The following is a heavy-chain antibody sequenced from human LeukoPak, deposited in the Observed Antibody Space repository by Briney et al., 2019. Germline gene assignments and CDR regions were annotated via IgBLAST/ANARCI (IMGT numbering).Heavy chain of an antibody. CDR1: GGSFSGYY. Sequence: SETLSLTCAVYGGSFSGYYWSWIRQPPGKGLEWIGEINHSGSTNYNPSLKSRVTISVDTSKNQFSLKLSSVTAADTAVYYCARGTYSVFGIAAASMGDYFDYWGQGTLVTVSS. CDR3: ARGTYSVFGIAAASMGDYFDY. D-gene: IGHD6-13*01. CDR2: INHSGST. J-gene: IGHJ4*02. V-gene: IGHV4-34*01.